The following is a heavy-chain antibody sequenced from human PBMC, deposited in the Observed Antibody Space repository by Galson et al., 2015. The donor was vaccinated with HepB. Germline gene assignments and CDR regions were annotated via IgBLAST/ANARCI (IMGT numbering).Heavy chain of an antibody. CDR1: GYTFTSYA. D-gene: IGHD5-12*01. CDR3: AKGARGYSGYDDYYGMDV. CDR2: INAGNGNT. J-gene: IGHJ6*02. V-gene: IGHV1-3*01. Sequence: SCKASGYTFTSYAMHWVRQAPGQRLEWMGWINAGNGNTKYSQKFQGRVTITRDTSASTAYMELSSLRSEDTAVYYCAKGARGYSGYDDYYGMDVWGQGTTVTVSS.